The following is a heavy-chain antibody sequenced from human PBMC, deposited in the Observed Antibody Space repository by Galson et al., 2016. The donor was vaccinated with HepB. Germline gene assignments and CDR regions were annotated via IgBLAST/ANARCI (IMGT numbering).Heavy chain of an antibody. Sequence: SLRLSCAASGYTFSSYAMTWVRQAPGKGLEWVSGISGSGGSAYYGDSVKGRSSISRDNSKNTLYLQMNSLSADDTAVYFCAKDQTTYDPGWYFDIWGRGTLVTVSS. V-gene: IGHV3-23*01. CDR3: AKDQTTYDPGWYFDI. D-gene: IGHD3-3*01. CDR1: GYTFSSYA. J-gene: IGHJ2*01. CDR2: ISGSGGSA.